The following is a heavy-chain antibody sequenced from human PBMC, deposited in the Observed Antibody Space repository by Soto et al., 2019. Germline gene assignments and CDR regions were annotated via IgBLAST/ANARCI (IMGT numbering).Heavy chain of an antibody. J-gene: IGHJ4*02. CDR1: GFTFSSYG. V-gene: IGHV3-33*01. D-gene: IGHD6-19*01. Sequence: QVQLVESGGGVVQPGRSLRLSCAASGFTFSSYGMHWVRQAPGKGLEWVAVIWYDGSNKYYADSVKGRFTISRDNSKNTLYLQMNSLRAEDTAVYYCATIGYSSGWYGGDYFDYWGQGTLVTVSS. CDR2: IWYDGSNK. CDR3: ATIGYSSGWYGGDYFDY.